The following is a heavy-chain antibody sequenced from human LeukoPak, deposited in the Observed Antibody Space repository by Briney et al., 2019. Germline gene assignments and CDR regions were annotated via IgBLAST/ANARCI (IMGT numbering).Heavy chain of an antibody. CDR1: GYSFTSYW. J-gene: IGHJ4*02. V-gene: IGHV5-51*01. D-gene: IGHD2-15*01. CDR3: ARWQTEGYCSGGSCQGAFFDY. CDR2: IYPGDSDT. Sequence: GESLKISCKGSGYSFTSYWIGWVRQMPGKGLEWMGIIYPGDSDTRYSPSFQGQVTISADKSISTAYLQWSSLKASDTAMYYCARWQTEGYCSGGSCQGAFFDYWGQGTLVTVSS.